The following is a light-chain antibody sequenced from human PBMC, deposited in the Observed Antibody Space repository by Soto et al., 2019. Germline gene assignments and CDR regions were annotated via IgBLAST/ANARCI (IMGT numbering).Light chain of an antibody. CDR3: EAWDSNLSGGV. CDR1: RSNIGNNY. V-gene: IGLV1-51*01. J-gene: IGLJ3*02. CDR2: DND. Sequence: QSVLTQPPSVSAAPGQKVTVSCSGSRSNIGNNYVSWYQHLPGTAPKLLIYDNDKRPSGIPDPFSASKSGTSATLDITGLQTGDEADYYCEAWDSNLSGGVFGGGTKLTVL.